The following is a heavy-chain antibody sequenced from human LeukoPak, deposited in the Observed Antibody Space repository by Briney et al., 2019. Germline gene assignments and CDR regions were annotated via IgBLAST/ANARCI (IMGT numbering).Heavy chain of an antibody. V-gene: IGHV3-73*01. CDR3: TTPTTTVTTEVHFDY. Sequence: GGSLRLSCAASGFTFSGSAMHWARQASGKGLEWVGRIRSKANSYATAYAASVKGRFTISRDDSKNTAYLQMNSLKTEDTAVYYCTTPTTTVTTEVHFDYWGQGTLVTVSS. CDR1: GFTFSGSA. CDR2: IRSKANSYAT. J-gene: IGHJ4*02. D-gene: IGHD4-17*01.